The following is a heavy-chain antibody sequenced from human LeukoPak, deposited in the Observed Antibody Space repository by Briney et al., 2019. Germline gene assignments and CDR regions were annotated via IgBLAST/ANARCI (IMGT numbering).Heavy chain of an antibody. CDR2: IRYDGSNK. Sequence: TGRSLRLSCAASGFTFSSYGMHWVRQAPGKGLEWVAFIRYDGSNKYYADSVKGRFTISRDNSKNTLYLQMNSLRAEDTAVYYCAREEKSERRGVAAAGQYYYYYTDVWGKGTTVTVSS. CDR3: AREEKSERRGVAAAGQYYYYYTDV. V-gene: IGHV3-33*08. D-gene: IGHD6-13*01. CDR1: GFTFSSYG. J-gene: IGHJ6*03.